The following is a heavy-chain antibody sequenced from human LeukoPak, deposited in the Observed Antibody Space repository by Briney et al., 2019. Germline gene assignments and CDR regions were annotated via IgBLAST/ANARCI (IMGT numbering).Heavy chain of an antibody. CDR2: IYNSGST. J-gene: IGHJ3*02. D-gene: IGHD1-1*01. CDR1: GGSISSYC. CDR3: ARDLHWSRDLAFDI. V-gene: IGHV4-59*01. Sequence: SETLSLTCTVSGGSISSYCRSWVRQPPGKGLEWVGYIYNSGSTNYNPSLKCRVTISVEASKNQFSLKLSSVTAADTAVYYCARDLHWSRDLAFDIWGQGTMVTVSS.